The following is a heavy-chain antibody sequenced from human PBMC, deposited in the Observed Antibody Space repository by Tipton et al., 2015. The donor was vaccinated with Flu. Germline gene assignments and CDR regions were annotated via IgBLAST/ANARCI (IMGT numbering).Heavy chain of an antibody. J-gene: IGHJ4*02. CDR3: AKDLSDGGWPSLFDF. CDR1: GFTFSSYA. D-gene: IGHD2-21*01. Sequence: SLRLSCAASGFTFSSYAMSWVRQAPGKGLEWVSAISDSGISTYYADSVKGRFTISRDNSKNTLYLQMNSLRVEDTAVYYCAKDLSDGGWPSLFDFWGQGTLVTVSS. CDR2: ISDSGIST. V-gene: IGHV3-23*01.